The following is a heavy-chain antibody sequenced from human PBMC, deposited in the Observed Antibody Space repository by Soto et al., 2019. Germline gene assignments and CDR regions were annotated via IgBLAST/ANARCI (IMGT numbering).Heavy chain of an antibody. CDR3: ARGVTAAETYYYYYGMDV. Sequence: ASVKVSCKASGYTFTGYYMHWVRQAPGQGLEWMGWINPNSGGTNYAQKFQGWVTMTRDTSISTAYMELSRLRSDDTAVYYCARGVTAAETYYYYYGMDVWGQGTMVTVSS. V-gene: IGHV1-2*04. J-gene: IGHJ6*02. CDR1: GYTFTGYY. CDR2: INPNSGGT. D-gene: IGHD2-2*01.